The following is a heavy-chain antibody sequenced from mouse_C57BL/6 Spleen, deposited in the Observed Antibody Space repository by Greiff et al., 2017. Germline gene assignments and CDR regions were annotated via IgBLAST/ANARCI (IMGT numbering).Heavy chain of an antibody. CDR3: ARGDGYYRNFDV. D-gene: IGHD2-3*01. V-gene: IGHV3-6*01. J-gene: IGHJ1*03. Sequence: EVQRVESGPGLVKPSQSLSLTCSVTGYSITSGYYWNWIRQFPGNKLEWMGYISYDGSNNYNPSLKNRISITRDTSKNQFFLKLNSVTTEDTATYYCARGDGYYRNFDVWGTGTTVTVSS. CDR2: ISYDGSN. CDR1: GYSITSGYY.